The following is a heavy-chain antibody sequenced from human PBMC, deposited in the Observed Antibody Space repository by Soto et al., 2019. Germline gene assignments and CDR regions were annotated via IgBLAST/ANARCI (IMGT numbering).Heavy chain of an antibody. V-gene: IGHV4-30-4*01. CDR2: IYYSGST. CDR1: GGSISSGDYY. D-gene: IGHD3-3*01. CDR3: ARGGITIFGVVIIGPHFDY. Sequence: TSETLSLTCTVSGGSISSGDYYWSWIRQPPGKGLEWIGYIYYSGSTYYNPSLKSRVTISVDTSKNQFSLKLSSVTAADTAVYYCARGGITIFGVVIIGPHFDYWGQGTLVTVSS. J-gene: IGHJ4*02.